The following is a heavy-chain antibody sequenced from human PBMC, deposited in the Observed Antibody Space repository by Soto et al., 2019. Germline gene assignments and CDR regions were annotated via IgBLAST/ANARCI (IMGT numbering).Heavy chain of an antibody. J-gene: IGHJ5*02. CDR1: GFTFSSHA. CDR2: ISGSGGGT. V-gene: IGHV3-23*01. Sequence: PGGSLRLSRAASGFTFSSHAMSWVRQAPGKGLEWVSAISGSGGGTYHADSVKGRFSISRDNSKNTLYLQMNSLRAEDTAVYYCAKGGYDILSSPWNWFDPWGQGTLVTVSS. D-gene: IGHD3-9*01. CDR3: AKGGYDILSSPWNWFDP.